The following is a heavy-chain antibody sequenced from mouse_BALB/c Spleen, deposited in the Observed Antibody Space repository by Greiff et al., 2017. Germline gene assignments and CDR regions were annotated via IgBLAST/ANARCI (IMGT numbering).Heavy chain of an antibody. V-gene: IGHV1-87*01. CDR1: GYTFTSYW. CDR3: ARSGVRGGAMDY. J-gene: IGHJ4*01. Sequence: QVQLKESGAELARPGASVKLSCKASGYTFTSYWMQWVKQRPGQGLEWIGAIYPGDGDTRYTQKFKGKATLTADKSSSTAYMQLSSLTSEDSAVYYCARSGVRGGAMDYWGQGTSVTVSS. D-gene: IGHD2-14*01. CDR2: IYPGDGDT.